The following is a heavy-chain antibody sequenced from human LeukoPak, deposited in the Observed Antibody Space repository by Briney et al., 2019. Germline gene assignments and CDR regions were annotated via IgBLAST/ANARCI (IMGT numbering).Heavy chain of an antibody. Sequence: GGSLKLSCAASGFTVSSSYMSWVRQPPGKGLEWVTVISNDESNKYYADSVKGRFTISRDNSKNMLYLQMNSLRTEDTAVYYYAKVGSGNDYYWGQGTLVTVSS. J-gene: IGHJ4*02. CDR2: ISNDESNK. CDR3: AKVGSGNDYY. CDR1: GFTVSSSY. V-gene: IGHV3-30*18. D-gene: IGHD5-12*01.